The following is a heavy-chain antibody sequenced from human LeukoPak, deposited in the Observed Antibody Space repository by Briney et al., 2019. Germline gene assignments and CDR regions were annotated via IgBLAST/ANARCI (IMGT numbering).Heavy chain of an antibody. D-gene: IGHD1-1*01. Sequence: SETLSLTCTVSGGSISSYYWSWIRQPPGKGLEWIGYIYYSGSTNCNPSLKSRVTISVDTSKNQFSLKLSSVTAADTAVYYCARHGAGTTVDYWGQGTLVTVSS. CDR3: ARHGAGTTVDY. CDR1: GGSISSYY. V-gene: IGHV4-59*08. J-gene: IGHJ4*02. CDR2: IYYSGST.